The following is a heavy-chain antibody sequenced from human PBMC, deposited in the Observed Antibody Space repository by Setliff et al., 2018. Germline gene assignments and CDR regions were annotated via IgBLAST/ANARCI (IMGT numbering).Heavy chain of an antibody. D-gene: IGHD3-16*01. CDR2: IYYTGST. CDR1: GMSITSYY. CDR3: ARALRSPLGGTAFVPVHFDP. J-gene: IGHJ5*02. Sequence: SETLSLTCSVSGMSITSYYWSWIRQSPGRGLEWIGYIYYTGSTTYSPSLKSRVTISPDTSKNQFHPTVKSVTEADTAVYYCARALRSPLGGTAFVPVHFDPWGQGILVTVSS. V-gene: IGHV4-59*01.